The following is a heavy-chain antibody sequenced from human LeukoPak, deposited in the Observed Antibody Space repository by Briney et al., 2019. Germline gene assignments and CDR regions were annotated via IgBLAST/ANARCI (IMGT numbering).Heavy chain of an antibody. V-gene: IGHV3-23*01. Sequence: GGSLRLSCAASGFTLSSYVMNWVRQAPGKGLEWVSGISFSGTTTKYADSVKGRFTISRDNSKNTLYLQMNSLRGEDTAVYYCAKRYFCSSVTCYGFDSWGQGTLVTVSS. CDR1: GFTLSSYV. D-gene: IGHD2-2*01. J-gene: IGHJ4*02. CDR3: AKRYFCSSVTCYGFDS. CDR2: ISFSGTTT.